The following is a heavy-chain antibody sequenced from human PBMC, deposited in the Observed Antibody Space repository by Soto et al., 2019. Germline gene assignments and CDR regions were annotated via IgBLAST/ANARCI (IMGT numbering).Heavy chain of an antibody. CDR3: ATDSTTVPRYYYYYGMDD. CDR2: FDPEDGET. CDR1: GYTLTELS. J-gene: IGHJ6*02. D-gene: IGHD4-17*01. V-gene: IGHV1-24*01. Sequence: GASVKVSCKVSGYTLTELSMHWVRQAPGKGLEWMGGFDPEDGETIYAQKFQGRVTMTEDTSTDTAYMELSSLRSEDTAVYYCATDSTTVPRYYYYYGMDDWGQGTTVTVSS.